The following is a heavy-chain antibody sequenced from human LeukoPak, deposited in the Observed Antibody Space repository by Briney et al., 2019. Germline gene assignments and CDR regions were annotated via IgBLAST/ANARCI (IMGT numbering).Heavy chain of an antibody. J-gene: IGHJ4*02. V-gene: IGHV3-21*01. D-gene: IGHD3-22*01. CDR3: ARGYYDSSGYDPFGY. CDR2: ISSSSSYI. Sequence: GGSLRLSCAASGFTFSSYSMNWVRQAPGKGLEWVSSISSSSSYIYYADSVKGRFTISRDNAKNTLHLQMNSLRAEDTAVYYCARGYYDSSGYDPFGYWGQGTLVTVSS. CDR1: GFTFSSYS.